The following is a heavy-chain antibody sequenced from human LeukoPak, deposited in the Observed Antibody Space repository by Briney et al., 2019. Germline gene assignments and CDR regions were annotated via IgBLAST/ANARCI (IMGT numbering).Heavy chain of an antibody. Sequence: PSQTLSLTCTVSGGSISSYSWSWIRQPPGKGLEWIGYIYSSGRTNHNPSLKSRVTISVSTSRNQFSLKLSSVTAADTAVYYCARAYSSSWYPDWGQGTLVTVSS. CDR3: ARAYSSSWYPD. V-gene: IGHV4-59*08. D-gene: IGHD6-13*01. CDR2: IYSSGRT. J-gene: IGHJ4*02. CDR1: GGSISSYS.